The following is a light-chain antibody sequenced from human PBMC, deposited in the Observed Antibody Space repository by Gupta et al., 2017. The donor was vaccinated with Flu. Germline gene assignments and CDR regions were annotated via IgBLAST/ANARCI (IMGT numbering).Light chain of an antibody. Sequence: QSVLTQPPSTSGTPGQTVTISCSGGRSNIGRSDLCWYTQLPGTAPKLLCYRNNLRPSGVPDRGSGSKSDTSGSLTLTGLRADDEGEYYWAAWDAKLSGWGFGGGTTLTVI. CDR1: RSNIGRSD. V-gene: IGLV1-47*01. CDR2: RNN. CDR3: AAWDAKLSGWG. J-gene: IGLJ3*02.